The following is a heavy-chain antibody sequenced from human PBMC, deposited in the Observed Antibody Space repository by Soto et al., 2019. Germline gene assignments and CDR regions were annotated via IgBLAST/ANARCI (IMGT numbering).Heavy chain of an antibody. CDR1: GGSINNGVYF. CDR2: VHASGNT. Sequence: QVQLQESGPGLVQPSQTLSLTCSVSGGSINNGVYFWSWIRQHPGKGLEWIGYVHASGNTYYNPSLKGRGAMSIDTSKNQFYLNLKSVTAADTAVFYCVRGFVEAAMAFDYWGPGTLITVSS. V-gene: IGHV4-31*03. CDR3: VRGFVEAAMAFDY. D-gene: IGHD5-18*01. J-gene: IGHJ4*02.